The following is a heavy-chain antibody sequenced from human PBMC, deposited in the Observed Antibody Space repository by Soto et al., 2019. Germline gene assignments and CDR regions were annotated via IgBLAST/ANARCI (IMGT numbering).Heavy chain of an antibody. CDR1: GFTFSSYG. J-gene: IGHJ6*02. D-gene: IGHD3-9*01. CDR2: IWYDGSNK. V-gene: IGHV3-33*01. Sequence: GGSLRLSCAASGFTFSSYGMHWVRQAPGKGLEWVAVIWYDGSNKYYADSVKGRFTISRDNSKNTLYLQMNSLRAEDTAVYYCARDNHLNTYYDIFELGLNYYGMDVWGQGTTVTVSS. CDR3: ARDNHLNTYYDIFELGLNYYGMDV.